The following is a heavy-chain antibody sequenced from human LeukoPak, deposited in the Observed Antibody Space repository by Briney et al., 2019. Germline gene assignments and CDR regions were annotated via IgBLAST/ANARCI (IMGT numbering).Heavy chain of an antibody. Sequence: QPGGSLRLSCAASGFTFSSYWMSWVRQAPGKGLEWVANIKQDGSEKYYVDSVKGRFTISRDNAKNTLYLQMNSLRAEDTAVYYCARGMIPGVTGTLYYYYYYMDVWGKGTTVTVSS. D-gene: IGHD2-21*02. V-gene: IGHV3-7*01. CDR2: IKQDGSEK. CDR3: ARGMIPGVTGTLYYYYYYMDV. CDR1: GFTFSSYW. J-gene: IGHJ6*03.